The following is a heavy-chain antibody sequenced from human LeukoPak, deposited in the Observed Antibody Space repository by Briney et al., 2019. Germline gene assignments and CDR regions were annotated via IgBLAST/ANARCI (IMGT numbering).Heavy chain of an antibody. CDR3: ARDAAGTCLDY. Sequence: GGSLRLSCAASGFTFSTYWMSWVRQAPGKGLEWVANIRQGGRDKYYADSVKGRFTVSRDNSKNTLYLQMNSLRPEDTAVYYCARDAAGTCLDYWGQGTLVTVSS. J-gene: IGHJ4*02. V-gene: IGHV3-7*01. D-gene: IGHD1-7*01. CDR1: GFTFSTYW. CDR2: IRQGGRDK.